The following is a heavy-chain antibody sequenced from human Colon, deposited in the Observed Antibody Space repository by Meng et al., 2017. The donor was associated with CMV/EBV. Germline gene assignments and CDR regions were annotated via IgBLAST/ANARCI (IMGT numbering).Heavy chain of an antibody. D-gene: IGHD4-11*01. Sequence: GESLKISCSASGFTSSSFGMNWVRQAPGKGLEWVSSISTISGFMYYADSVRGRFTISRDNDKNSVYLQMNSLRAEDTAVYYCARDSNDYSDYEHWFDAWGQGTLVTVSS. CDR3: ARDSNDYSDYEHWFDA. V-gene: IGHV3-21*01. CDR2: ISTISGFM. J-gene: IGHJ5*02. CDR1: GFTSSSFG.